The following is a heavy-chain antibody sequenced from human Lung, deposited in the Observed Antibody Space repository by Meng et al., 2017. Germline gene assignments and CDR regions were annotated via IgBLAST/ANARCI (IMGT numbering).Heavy chain of an antibody. CDR2: INHSGST. J-gene: IGHJ4*02. D-gene: IGHD4-11*01. CDR3: ARGPTTMAHDFDY. CDR1: GGSISDYY. Sequence: QVRRRQWGGGLLKPSETLSLTGVVAGGSISDYYWSWIRQPPGKGLEWIGEINHSGSTNYNPSLESRATISVDTSQNNLSLKLSSVTAADSAVYYCARGPTTMAHDFDYWGQGTLVTVSS. V-gene: IGHV4-34*01.